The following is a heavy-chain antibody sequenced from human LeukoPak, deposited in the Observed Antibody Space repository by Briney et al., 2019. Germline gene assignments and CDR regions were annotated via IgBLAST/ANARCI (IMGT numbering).Heavy chain of an antibody. Sequence: GASVKVSCTASGGTFSSYAITWVRQAPGQGLEWMGWISAYNGHTNYAQKFQGRVSMTTDTSTSTAYMELRSLRSDDTAVYYCARVWRTSPYYVDYWGQGTLVTVSS. D-gene: IGHD3-16*01. CDR2: ISAYNGHT. CDR3: ARVWRTSPYYVDY. V-gene: IGHV1-18*01. CDR1: GGTFSSYA. J-gene: IGHJ4*02.